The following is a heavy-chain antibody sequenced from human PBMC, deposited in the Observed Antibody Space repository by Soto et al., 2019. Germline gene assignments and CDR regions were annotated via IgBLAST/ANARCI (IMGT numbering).Heavy chain of an antibody. Sequence: SETLSLTCAVSGYSISSGYYWGWIRQPPGKGLEWIGSIYHSGSTYYNPSLKSRVTISVDTSKNQFSLKLSSVTAADTAVYYCARDVPALSHNVDTFYYYYGMDVWGQGTTVTVSS. CDR3: ARDVPALSHNVDTFYYYYGMDV. CDR2: IYHSGST. CDR1: GYSISSGYY. D-gene: IGHD5-18*01. V-gene: IGHV4-38-2*02. J-gene: IGHJ6*02.